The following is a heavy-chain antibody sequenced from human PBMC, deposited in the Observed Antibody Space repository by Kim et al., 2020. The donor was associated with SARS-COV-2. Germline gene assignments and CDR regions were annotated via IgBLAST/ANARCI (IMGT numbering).Heavy chain of an antibody. D-gene: IGHD3-10*01. V-gene: IGHV4-31*03. Sequence: SETLSLTCTVSGGSISSGGYYWSWIRQHPGKGLEWIGYIYYSGSTYYNPSLKSRVTISVDTSKNQFSLKLSSVTAADTAVYYCARCYGSGSYYFNDAFDIWGQGTMVTVSS. CDR2: IYYSGST. J-gene: IGHJ3*02. CDR3: ARCYGSGSYYFNDAFDI. CDR1: GGSISSGGYY.